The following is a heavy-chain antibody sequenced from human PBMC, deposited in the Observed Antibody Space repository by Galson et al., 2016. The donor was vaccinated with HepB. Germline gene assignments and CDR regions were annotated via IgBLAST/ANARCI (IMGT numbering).Heavy chain of an antibody. V-gene: IGHV3-30*18. Sequence: SLRLSCAASGFTFSSYGMHWVRQAPGKGLEWVAVISYDGSNKYYADSVKGRFTISRDNSKNTLYLQMNSLRAEDTAVYYCAKDGLLRGVILDYWGQGTLVTVSS. J-gene: IGHJ4*02. CDR3: AKDGLLRGVILDY. CDR1: GFTFSSYG. D-gene: IGHD3-10*01. CDR2: ISYDGSNK.